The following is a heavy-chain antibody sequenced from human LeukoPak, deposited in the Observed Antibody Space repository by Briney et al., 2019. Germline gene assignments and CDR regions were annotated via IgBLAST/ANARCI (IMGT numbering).Heavy chain of an antibody. CDR3: ARAPIIVVPARRPTYFDY. V-gene: IGHV4-34*01. J-gene: IGHJ4*02. CDR1: GGSFSGYY. Sequence: PSETLSLTCAVYGGSFSGYYWSWIRQPPGKGLEWIGEINHSGSTNYNPSLKSRVTISVDTSKNQFSLKLSSVTAADTAVYYCARAPIIVVPARRPTYFDYWGPGTLVAVSS. CDR2: INHSGST. D-gene: IGHD2-2*01.